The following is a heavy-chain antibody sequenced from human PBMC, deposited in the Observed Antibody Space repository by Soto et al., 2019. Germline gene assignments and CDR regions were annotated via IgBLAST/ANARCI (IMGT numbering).Heavy chain of an antibody. J-gene: IGHJ2*01. CDR3: AGGSGSYYFPNF. Sequence: ASETLSLTCTVSGASITSSSYYWGWVRQPPGEGLEWIGTIYYSGNTYYNPSLKSQVTISVDRSKNQFSLKLSSMTAADTAVYFCAGGSGSYYFPNFWGRGTLVTVSS. CDR1: GASITSSSYY. D-gene: IGHD3-22*01. CDR2: IYYSGNT. V-gene: IGHV4-39*01.